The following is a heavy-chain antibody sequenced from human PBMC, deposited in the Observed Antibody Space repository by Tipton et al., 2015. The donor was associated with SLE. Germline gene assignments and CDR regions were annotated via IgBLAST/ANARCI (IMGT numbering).Heavy chain of an antibody. V-gene: IGHV1-69*01. J-gene: IGHJ6*02. D-gene: IGHD4-17*01. CDR2: IIPIFGTV. Sequence: QVQLVQSGPEVKKPGSSVKVSCKASGGTYSSYAISWVRQAPGQGLEWMGGIIPIFGTVNYAQKFQGRVTITADESTRTAYMELSSLRSEDTAVHYCALTVTTDYYGMDVWGQGTTVTVSS. CDR1: GGTYSSYA. CDR3: ALTVTTDYYGMDV.